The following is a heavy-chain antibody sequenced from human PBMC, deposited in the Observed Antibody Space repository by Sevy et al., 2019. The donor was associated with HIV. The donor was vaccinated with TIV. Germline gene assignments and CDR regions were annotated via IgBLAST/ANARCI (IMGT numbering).Heavy chain of an antibody. CDR3: ARVGYYGSGSYYKEDDAFDI. CDR2: ISAYNGNT. J-gene: IGHJ3*02. V-gene: IGHV1-18*01. Sequence: ASVKVSCKASGCTFTSYGISWVRQAPGQGLEWMGWISAYNGNTNYAQKLQGRVTMTTDTSTSTAYMELRSLRSDDTAVYYCARVGYYGSGSYYKEDDAFDIWGQGTMVTVSS. CDR1: GCTFTSYG. D-gene: IGHD3-10*01.